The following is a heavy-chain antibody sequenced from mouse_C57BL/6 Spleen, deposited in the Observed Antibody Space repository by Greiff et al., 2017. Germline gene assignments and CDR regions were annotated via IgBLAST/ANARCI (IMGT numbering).Heavy chain of an antibody. V-gene: IGHV2-9*01. CDR1: GFSLTSYG. CDR3: AEHGYYGSSPYYAMDY. Sequence: VKLLESGPGLVAPSQSLSITCTVSGFSLTSYGVDWVRQPPGKGLEWLGVIWGGGSTNYYSALMSRLSISKDNSKSQVFLKMNSLQTDDTAMYYCAEHGYYGSSPYYAMDYWGQGTSVTVSS. J-gene: IGHJ4*01. D-gene: IGHD1-1*01. CDR2: IWGGGST.